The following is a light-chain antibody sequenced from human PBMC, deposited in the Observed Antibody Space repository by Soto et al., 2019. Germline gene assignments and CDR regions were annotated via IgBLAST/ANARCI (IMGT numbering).Light chain of an antibody. Sequence: AIRMTQSPSSLSASTGDRVTITCRASQGISSYLAWYQQKPGKAPKLLIYAASTLQSGVPSRFSGSGSGTDSPPPFSSLKPENFATYYCQQYYSYSTFGQGTKVEIK. CDR3: QQYYSYST. CDR2: AAS. V-gene: IGKV1-8*01. J-gene: IGKJ1*01. CDR1: QGISSY.